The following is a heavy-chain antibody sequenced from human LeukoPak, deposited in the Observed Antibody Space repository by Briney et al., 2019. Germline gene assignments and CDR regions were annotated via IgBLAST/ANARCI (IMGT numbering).Heavy chain of an antibody. CDR2: IYHSGST. D-gene: IGHD3-22*01. V-gene: IGHV4-30-2*01. CDR1: GGSISSGGYY. J-gene: IGHJ4*02. Sequence: SETLSLTCAVSGGSISSGGYYWSWIRQPPGKGLEWIGYIYHSGSTYYNPSLKSRVTISVDRSKNQFSLKLSSVTAADTAVYYSATLNYDSSGYAPLNYWGQGTLVTVSS. CDR3: ATLNYDSSGYAPLNY.